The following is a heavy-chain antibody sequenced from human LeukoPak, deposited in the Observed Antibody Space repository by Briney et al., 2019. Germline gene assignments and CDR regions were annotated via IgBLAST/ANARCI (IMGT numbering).Heavy chain of an antibody. Sequence: GGSLRLSCAASGFTFSNFGMHWVRQAPGKGLEWVATMSNDGINKYYADSVKGRFTISRDNSKNMLYLQMNSLRAEDTAVYYCANDGPNYDAFDIWGQGTMVTVSS. J-gene: IGHJ3*02. D-gene: IGHD4/OR15-4a*01. CDR3: ANDGPNYDAFDI. CDR2: MSNDGINK. CDR1: GFTFSNFG. V-gene: IGHV3-30*18.